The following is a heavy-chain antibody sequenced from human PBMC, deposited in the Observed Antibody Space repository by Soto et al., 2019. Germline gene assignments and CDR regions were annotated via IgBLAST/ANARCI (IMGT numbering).Heavy chain of an antibody. CDR2: IYYSGST. CDR3: ARVTTYAFDI. J-gene: IGHJ3*02. D-gene: IGHD4-17*01. CDR1: GGSLRSFY. Sequence: SSGTLFPPCTVSGGSLRSFYWSWIRQPPGKGLEWIGYIYYSGSTNYNPSLKSRVTISVDTSKNQFSLKLSSVTAADTAVYYCARVTTYAFDIWGQGTMVTVSS. V-gene: IGHV4-59*01.